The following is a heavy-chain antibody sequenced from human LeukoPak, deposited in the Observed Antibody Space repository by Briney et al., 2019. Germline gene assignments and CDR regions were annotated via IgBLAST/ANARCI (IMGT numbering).Heavy chain of an antibody. J-gene: IGHJ4*02. V-gene: IGHV1-69*13. D-gene: IGHD1-1*01. CDR3: ARESGDWNRGKRSDY. CDR2: IIPIFGTA. Sequence: GASVKVSCKASGGTFSSYAISWVRQAPGQGLEWMGGIIPIFGTANYAQKFQGRVTITADESTSTAYMELSSLRSDDTAVYYCARESGDWNRGKRSDYWGQGTLVTVSS. CDR1: GGTFSSYA.